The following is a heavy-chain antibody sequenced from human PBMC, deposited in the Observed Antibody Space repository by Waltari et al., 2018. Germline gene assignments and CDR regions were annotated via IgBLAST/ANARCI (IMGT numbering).Heavy chain of an antibody. CDR3: AREGDDNSDYFRYYFDY. J-gene: IGHJ4*02. V-gene: IGHV4-34*01. CDR2: IHHSGSA. D-gene: IGHD3-22*01. CDR1: DGSLTGYY. Sequence: HVQLQQWGIGLLNPSETLSLTCAVYDGSLTGYYWSWIRQSPGKGLEWFGEIHHSGSANYNPSLESRLSISVDTANNQFSLRLSFVTAADTAMYYCAREGDDNSDYFRYYFDYWGQGTLVTVSS.